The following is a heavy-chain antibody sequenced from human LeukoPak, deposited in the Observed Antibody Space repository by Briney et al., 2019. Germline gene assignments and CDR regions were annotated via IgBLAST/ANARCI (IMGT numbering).Heavy chain of an antibody. Sequence: PGPSLSPSYAAAGSTFSSAATSSARQPRGRGLELVSSIIGIGANTYYADSVKGRFTISRDNSKNTLYLQMNSLRAGDTAVYYCAKGLTDGFAYWGQGTLVTVSS. J-gene: IGHJ4*02. CDR3: AKGLTDGFAY. V-gene: IGHV3-23*01. CDR2: IIGIGANT. D-gene: IGHD1-20*01. CDR1: GSTFSSAA.